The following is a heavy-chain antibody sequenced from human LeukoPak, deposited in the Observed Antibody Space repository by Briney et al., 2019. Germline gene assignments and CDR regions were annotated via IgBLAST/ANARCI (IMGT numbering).Heavy chain of an antibody. Sequence: PGGSLRLSCAASGFTFSSYGMHWVRQAPGKGLEWVAVISYDGSNKYYADSVKGRFTISRDNSKSTLYLQMNSLRAEDTAVYYCAKGSYDSSGPDYWGQGTLVTVSS. D-gene: IGHD3-22*01. CDR3: AKGSYDSSGPDY. CDR1: GFTFSSYG. V-gene: IGHV3-30*18. CDR2: ISYDGSNK. J-gene: IGHJ4*02.